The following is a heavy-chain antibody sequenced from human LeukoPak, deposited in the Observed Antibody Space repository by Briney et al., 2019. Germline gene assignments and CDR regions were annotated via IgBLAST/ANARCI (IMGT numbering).Heavy chain of an antibody. CDR3: ARGVVTAVAGTEYFQH. J-gene: IGHJ1*01. D-gene: IGHD6-19*01. V-gene: IGHV1-69*04. CDR2: IIPILGIA. Sequence: GASVKVSCKASGGTFSSYAISWVRQAPGQGLEWMGRIIPILGIANYAQKFQGRVTITADKSTSTAYMELSSLRSEDTAVYYCARGVVTAVAGTEYFQHWGQGTLVTVSS. CDR1: GGTFSSYA.